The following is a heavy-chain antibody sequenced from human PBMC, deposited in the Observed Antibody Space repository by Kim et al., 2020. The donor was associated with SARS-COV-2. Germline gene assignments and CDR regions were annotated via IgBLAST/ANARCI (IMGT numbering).Heavy chain of an antibody. CDR1: GFTFSSYG. CDR2: ISYDGSNK. CDR3: ARASGAMVTFWFDP. V-gene: IGHV3-33*05. Sequence: GGSLRLSCAASGFTFSSYGMHWVRQAPGKGLEWVAVISYDGSNKYYADSVKGRFTISRDNSKNTLYLQMNSLRAEDTAVYYCARASGAMVTFWFDPWGQGTLVTVSS. D-gene: IGHD5-18*01. J-gene: IGHJ5*02.